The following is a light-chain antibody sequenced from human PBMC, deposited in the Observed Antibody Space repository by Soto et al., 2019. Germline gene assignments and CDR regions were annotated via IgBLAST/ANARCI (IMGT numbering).Light chain of an antibody. V-gene: IGLV2-14*03. J-gene: IGLJ1*01. CDR1: SSEFGGFNY. Sequence: SVLAQPASLSGAPGKSNTISCTGTSSEFGGFNYVSWYQQHPGRAPKLLIYDVSNRPSGVSNRFSGSKSGNTASLTISGLQAEDEADYYCNSYRSSSTRYVFGSGTKVTVL. CDR2: DVS. CDR3: NSYRSSSTRYV.